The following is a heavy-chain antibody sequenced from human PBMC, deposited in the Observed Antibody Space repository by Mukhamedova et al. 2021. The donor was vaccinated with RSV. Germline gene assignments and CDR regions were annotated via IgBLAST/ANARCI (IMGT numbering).Heavy chain of an antibody. CDR3: TRTVRDAGYYYGMDV. D-gene: IGHD3-10*01. CDR2: RVHGGTT. J-gene: IGHJ6*02. V-gene: IGHV3-49*02. Sequence: RVHGGTTEYAASVKGRFTISRDDSQSIAYLQMNSLKTEDTAVYYGTRTVRDAGYYYGMDVWGQGTTVTVSS.